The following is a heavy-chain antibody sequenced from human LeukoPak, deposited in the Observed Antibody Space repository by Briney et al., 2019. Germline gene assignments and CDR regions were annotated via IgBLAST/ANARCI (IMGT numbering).Heavy chain of an antibody. CDR2: INSDGSST. J-gene: IGHJ4*02. CDR1: GFTFSGYW. Sequence: PGGSLRLSCAASGFTFSGYWMHWVRQAPGKGLVWVSRINSDGSSTSYADSVEGRFTISRDNAKNTLYLQMNSLRAEDTAVYYCARSGYYCDSSGYYFGYWGQGTLATVSS. V-gene: IGHV3-74*01. D-gene: IGHD3-22*01. CDR3: ARSGYYCDSSGYYFGY.